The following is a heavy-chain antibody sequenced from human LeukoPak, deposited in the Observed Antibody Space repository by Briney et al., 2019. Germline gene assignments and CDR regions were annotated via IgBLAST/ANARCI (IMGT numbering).Heavy chain of an antibody. CDR3: ARDGGGYCSGGSCYAPVVAFDI. Sequence: SETLSLTCIVSGGSISSSRDYWAWIRQPPGTGLEWIANIYYSGSTYYSPSLKSRVIISVDTSKNQFSLKLSSVTAADTAVYYCARDGGGYCSGGSCYAPVVAFDIWGQGTMVTVSS. CDR2: IYYSGST. V-gene: IGHV4-39*07. J-gene: IGHJ3*02. D-gene: IGHD2-15*01. CDR1: GGSISSSRDY.